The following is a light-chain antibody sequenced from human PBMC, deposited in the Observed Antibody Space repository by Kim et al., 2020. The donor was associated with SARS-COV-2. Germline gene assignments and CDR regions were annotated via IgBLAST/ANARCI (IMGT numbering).Light chain of an antibody. CDR2: DAS. CDR1: QSVSSY. J-gene: IGKJ4*01. V-gene: IGKV3-11*01. Sequence: EIVLTQSPATLSLSPGERATLSCRASQSVSSYLAWYQQKPGQAPRLLIYDASNRATGIPARFSGSGSGTDFTLTISSLEPEDFAVYYCQQRSNWPPGGLTFGGGTKLEIK. CDR3: QQRSNWPPGGLT.